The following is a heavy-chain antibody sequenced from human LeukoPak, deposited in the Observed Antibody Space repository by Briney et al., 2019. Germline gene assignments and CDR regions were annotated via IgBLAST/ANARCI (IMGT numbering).Heavy chain of an antibody. Sequence: TLSLTCTVSGGSISSYYWSWIRQPPGKGLEWIGYIYYSGSTNYNPSLKSRVTISVDTSKNQFSLKLSSVTAADTAVYYCARDIHLGGGYQLSLIFDYWGQGTLVTVSS. J-gene: IGHJ4*02. CDR3: ARDIHLGGGYQLSLIFDY. CDR1: GGSISSYY. V-gene: IGHV4-59*01. D-gene: IGHD2-2*01. CDR2: IYYSGST.